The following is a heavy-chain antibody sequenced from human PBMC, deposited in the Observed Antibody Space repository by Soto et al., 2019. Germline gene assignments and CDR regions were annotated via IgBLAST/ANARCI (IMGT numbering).Heavy chain of an antibody. Sequence: QLQLQESGPGQVKSSETLSLTCSVSGDSISNSRFYWAWIRQPPGEGLEWIGSIYHTGNAYYNPSLKSRVTISVDTSKNQFSLKLTSVTAADAASYYCARDFFDSSDYTTNWFDPWGQGTLVTVSS. V-gene: IGHV4-39*01. CDR3: ARDFFDSSDYTTNWFDP. D-gene: IGHD3-22*01. CDR2: IYHTGNA. J-gene: IGHJ5*02. CDR1: GDSISNSRFY.